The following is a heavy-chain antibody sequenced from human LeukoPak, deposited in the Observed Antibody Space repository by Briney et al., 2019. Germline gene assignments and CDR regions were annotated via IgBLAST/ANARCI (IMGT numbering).Heavy chain of an antibody. Sequence: PSETLSLTCAVSGYSISSGYYWGWIRQPPGKGLEWIGSIYHSGSTYYNPSLKSRVTISVDTFKNQFSLKLSSVTAADTAVYYCARADYDLDAFDIWGQGTMVTVSS. CDR3: ARADYDLDAFDI. V-gene: IGHV4-38-2*01. J-gene: IGHJ3*02. CDR1: GYSISSGYY. D-gene: IGHD3-3*01. CDR2: IYHSGST.